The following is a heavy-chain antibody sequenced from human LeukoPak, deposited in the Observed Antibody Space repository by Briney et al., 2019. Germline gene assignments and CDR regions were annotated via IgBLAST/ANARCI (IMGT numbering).Heavy chain of an antibody. J-gene: IGHJ3*02. CDR2: IWHDGSDK. V-gene: IGHV3-33*01. CDR3: ASEHGGANPNGALDI. Sequence: GGSLRLSCAVSGFTFSGYGMHWVRQAPGKGLEWVAVIWHDGSDKYYADSVKGRFSISKDNSKNTLYLQMTSLRAEDTAVYYCASEHGGANPNGALDIWGHGTLVTVSS. CDR1: GFTFSGYG. D-gene: IGHD4-23*01.